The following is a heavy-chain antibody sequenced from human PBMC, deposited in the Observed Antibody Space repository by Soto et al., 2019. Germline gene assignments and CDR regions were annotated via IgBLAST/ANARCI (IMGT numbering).Heavy chain of an antibody. V-gene: IGHV4-59*08. CDR2: IYYSGST. CDR3: ARRATTDYYYYYYYMDV. D-gene: IGHD1-1*01. Sequence: SETLSLTCTVSGGSISSYYWSWIRQPPGKGLEWIGYIYYSGSTNYNPSLKSRVTISVDTSKNQFSLKLSSVTAADTAVYYCARRATTDYYYYYYYMDVWGKGTTVTVSS. CDR1: GGSISSYY. J-gene: IGHJ6*03.